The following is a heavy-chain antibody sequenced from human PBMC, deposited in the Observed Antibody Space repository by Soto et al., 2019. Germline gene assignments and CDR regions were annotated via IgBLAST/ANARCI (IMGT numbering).Heavy chain of an antibody. J-gene: IGHJ6*02. CDR1: GYTLTGYY. Sequence: ASVKVSCKASGYTLTGYYMHWVRQAPGQGLEWMGWINPNSGGTNYAQKFQGWVTMTRDTSISTAYMELSRLRPDDTAVYYCARDLAAADLYYYYYGMDVWGQGTTVTVAS. CDR2: INPNSGGT. D-gene: IGHD6-13*01. V-gene: IGHV1-2*04. CDR3: ARDLAAADLYYYYYGMDV.